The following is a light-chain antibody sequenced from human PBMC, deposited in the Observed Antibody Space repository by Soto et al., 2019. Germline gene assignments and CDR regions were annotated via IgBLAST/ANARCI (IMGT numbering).Light chain of an antibody. Sequence: EIVLTQSPATLFVSPGERATLSCRASQSVGSYFAWYQQKPGQAPRLLIYDASNRATGIPARFSGSGSGTDFTLTISSLEPEDFAVYYCHQRNNWPITFGQGTRLEIK. CDR2: DAS. CDR3: HQRNNWPIT. CDR1: QSVGSY. J-gene: IGKJ5*01. V-gene: IGKV3-11*01.